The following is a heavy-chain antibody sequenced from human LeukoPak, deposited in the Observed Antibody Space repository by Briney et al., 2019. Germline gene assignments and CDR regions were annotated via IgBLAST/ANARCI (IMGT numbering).Heavy chain of an antibody. CDR3: ARGRGRGYCSSTSCTRRFDWFDP. Sequence: ASVKVSCKASGYNFTSYDINWVRQATGQGREWMGCMKPNSSNTYYAQNFQRRVTMIRNTFISTAYMELSSLRSEDTAVYYCARGRGRGYCSSTSCTRRFDWFDPWGQGTLVTVSS. V-gene: IGHV1-8*01. CDR2: MKPNSSNT. D-gene: IGHD2-2*01. J-gene: IGHJ5*02. CDR1: GYNFTSYD.